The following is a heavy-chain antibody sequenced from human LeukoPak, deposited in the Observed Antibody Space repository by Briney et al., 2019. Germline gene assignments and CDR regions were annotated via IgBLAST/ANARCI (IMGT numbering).Heavy chain of an antibody. V-gene: IGHV1-69*06. CDR2: IIPIFGTA. Sequence: SVKVSCKASGGTFSSYAISWVRQAPGQGLEWMGGIIPIFGTANYAQKFQGRVTITADKSTSTAYMELSSLRSEDTAVYYCASNLLTGYPKGNYFVYWGQGTLVTVSS. J-gene: IGHJ4*02. CDR1: GGTFSSYA. CDR3: ASNLLTGYPKGNYFVY. D-gene: IGHD3-9*01.